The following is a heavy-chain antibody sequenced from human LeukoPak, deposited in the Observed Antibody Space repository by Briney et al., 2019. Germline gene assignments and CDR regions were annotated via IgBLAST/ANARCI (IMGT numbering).Heavy chain of an antibody. V-gene: IGHV4-38-2*02. CDR2: VYRSGST. CDR3: ARENWVFDY. D-gene: IGHD7-27*01. J-gene: IGHJ4*02. Sequence: SETLSLTCVVSGYSISSGYHWGWIRQPPGEGLEWIGSVYRSGSTYYNPSLKSRVTISVDTSKNQISLKVRSVTAADTAVYYCARENWVFDYWGQGSLVTVSS. CDR1: GYSISSGYH.